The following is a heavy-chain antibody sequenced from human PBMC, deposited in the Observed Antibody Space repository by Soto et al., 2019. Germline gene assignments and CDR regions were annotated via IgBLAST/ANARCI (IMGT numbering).Heavy chain of an antibody. V-gene: IGHV3-43*01. Sequence: GGSLRLSCAASGFTFDDYTMHWVRQAPGKGLEWVSPISWDGGSTYYADSVKGRFTISRDNSKNSLYLQMNSLRTEDTALYYCAKERVVAATSFYYYGMDVWGQGTTVTVSS. CDR1: GFTFDDYT. CDR3: AKERVVAATSFYYYGMDV. J-gene: IGHJ6*02. D-gene: IGHD2-15*01. CDR2: ISWDGGST.